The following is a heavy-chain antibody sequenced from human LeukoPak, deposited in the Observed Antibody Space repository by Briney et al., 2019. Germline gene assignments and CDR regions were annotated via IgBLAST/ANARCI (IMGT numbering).Heavy chain of an antibody. Sequence: PGGSLRLSCAASGFTFSSNWMHWGRQAPGTGLAWVSRINSDGSITSYVDSVKGRFTISRDNAKNTLYLQVNSLRAEDTAVYYCARGFNMITFGGQGTLVTVSS. J-gene: IGHJ4*02. D-gene: IGHD3-16*01. CDR3: ARGFNMITF. V-gene: IGHV3-74*01. CDR2: INSDGSIT. CDR1: GFTFSSNW.